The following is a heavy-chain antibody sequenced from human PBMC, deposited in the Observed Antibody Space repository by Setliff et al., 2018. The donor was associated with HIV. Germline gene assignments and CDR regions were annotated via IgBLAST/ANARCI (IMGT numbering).Heavy chain of an antibody. Sequence: ETLSLTCAVSGYSISSGYYWAWIRQPPGKGLECIGHIYHTGSTYSNPSLKRRFTISVDTSKNQFSLKLTSVTAADTAVYYCARLESGVFDIWGQGKMVTVSS. V-gene: IGHV4-38-2*01. CDR1: GYSISSGYY. CDR2: IYHTGST. J-gene: IGHJ3*02. CDR3: ARLESGVFDI. D-gene: IGHD2-8*01.